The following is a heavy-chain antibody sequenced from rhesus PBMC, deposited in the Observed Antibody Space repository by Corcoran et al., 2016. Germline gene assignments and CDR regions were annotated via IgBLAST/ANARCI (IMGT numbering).Heavy chain of an antibody. CDR3: ARDLVGATRGLDS. V-gene: IGHV4S10*01. J-gene: IGHJ6*01. CDR1: GGSLIDSYR. D-gene: IGHD1-44*02. CDR2: IYGSSTST. Sequence: QVQLQESGPGVVKPSETLSLTCAVSGGSLIDSYRWSMTPQPPGKGLEWIGYIYGSSTSTNYNPSLKSQVTSSKDASKNQFSLKLSSVTAADTAVYYCARDLVGATRGLDSWGQGVVVTVSS.